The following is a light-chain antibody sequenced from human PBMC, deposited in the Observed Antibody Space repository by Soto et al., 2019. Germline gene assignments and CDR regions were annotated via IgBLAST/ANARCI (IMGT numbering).Light chain of an antibody. CDR3: QHYGSALFT. CDR2: GAS. CDR1: QSFSSSY. Sequence: EIVLTQSPGTLSLSPGERATLSCMAGQSFSSSYLAWYQQKPGQAPRLLIYGASSRATGIPDRFSGSGSGTDFTLTISSLEPEDFAVYYCQHYGSALFTFGPGTKVDVK. J-gene: IGKJ3*01. V-gene: IGKV3-20*01.